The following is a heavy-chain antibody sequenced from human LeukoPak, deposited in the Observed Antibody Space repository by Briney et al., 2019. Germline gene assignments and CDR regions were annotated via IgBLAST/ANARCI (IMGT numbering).Heavy chain of an antibody. CDR3: AKDPRGGYSLTLPYYFDY. D-gene: IGHD5-24*01. V-gene: IGHV3-23*01. CDR1: GFTFTSYA. Sequence: PGEPLRLSCAASGFTFTSYAMSWVRQAPGKGLEWVSSLSASGDGTFYADSVKGRFTISRDDSMNTLYLQMNSLRTQDTAVYYCAKDPRGGYSLTLPYYFDYWGQGTLVTVSS. J-gene: IGHJ4*02. CDR2: LSASGDGT.